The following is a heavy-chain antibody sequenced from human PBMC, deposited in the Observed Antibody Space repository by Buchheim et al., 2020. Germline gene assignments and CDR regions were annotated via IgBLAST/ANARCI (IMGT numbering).Heavy chain of an antibody. CDR1: GGSISSGSYY. D-gene: IGHD1-26*01. Sequence: QVQLQESGPGLVKPSQTLSLTCTVSGGSISSGSYYWCWIRQPAGKGLEWIGRSYKSGSTNYNPSLKSRVTISVDTSKNQFSLKLTSVTAADTAVYYCARDQELNWFDPWGQGTL. V-gene: IGHV4-61*02. CDR3: ARDQELNWFDP. J-gene: IGHJ5*02. CDR2: SYKSGST.